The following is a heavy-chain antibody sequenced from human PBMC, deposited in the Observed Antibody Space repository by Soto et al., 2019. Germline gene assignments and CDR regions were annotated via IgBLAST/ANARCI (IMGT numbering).Heavy chain of an antibody. CDR3: ASTYYDFWSGYPQGGMDV. Sequence: SLRLSCAASGFTFSSYWMSWVRQAPGKGLEWVANIKQDGSEKYYVDSVKGRFTISRDNAKNSLYLQMNSLRAEDTAVYYCASTYYDFWSGYPQGGMDVWGQGTTVTVSS. J-gene: IGHJ6*02. D-gene: IGHD3-3*01. V-gene: IGHV3-7*01. CDR1: GFTFSSYW. CDR2: IKQDGSEK.